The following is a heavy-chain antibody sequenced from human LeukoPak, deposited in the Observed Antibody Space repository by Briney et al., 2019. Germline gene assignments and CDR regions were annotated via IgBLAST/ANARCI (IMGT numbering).Heavy chain of an antibody. CDR1: GYSFTSYG. CDR3: ARIYCSSTSCYGEFDY. D-gene: IGHD2-2*01. CDR2: ISAYNGIT. Sequence: EASVKVSCKASGYSFTSYGISWVRQAPGQGLEWMGRISAYNGITNYAQKLQGRVTMTTDTSTSTAYMELRSLRSDDTALYYCARIYCSSTSCYGEFDYWGQGTLVTVSS. J-gene: IGHJ4*02. V-gene: IGHV1-18*01.